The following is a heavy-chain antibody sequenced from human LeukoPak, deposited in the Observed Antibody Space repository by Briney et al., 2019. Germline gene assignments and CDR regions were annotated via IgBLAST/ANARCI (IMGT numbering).Heavy chain of an antibody. CDR3: ARMFSGTYGGIDY. J-gene: IGHJ4*02. CDR2: VYSTGST. CDR1: GGSISSYY. Sequence: PSETLSLTCTVSGGSISSYYWSWIRTPAGEGLEWIGRVYSTGSTNFNPSLKSRVTMSVDTPKNQFSLKLTSVTAADTGVYYCARMFSGTYGGIDYWGQGTLVTVSS. D-gene: IGHD1-26*01. V-gene: IGHV4-4*07.